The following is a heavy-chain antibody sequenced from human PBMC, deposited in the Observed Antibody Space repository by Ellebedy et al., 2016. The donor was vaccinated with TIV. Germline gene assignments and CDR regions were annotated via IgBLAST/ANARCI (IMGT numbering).Heavy chain of an antibody. D-gene: IGHD1-26*01. CDR1: GYTFTSYA. Sequence: ASVKVSXKASGYTFTSYAMHWVRQAPGQRLEWMGLINAGNGDTIFSQNFQDRVTITRDTSATTAYVELSSLRSEDTAVYYCVREEWGGLFDHWGQGTLVTVSS. V-gene: IGHV1-3*01. J-gene: IGHJ4*02. CDR2: INAGNGDT. CDR3: VREEWGGLFDH.